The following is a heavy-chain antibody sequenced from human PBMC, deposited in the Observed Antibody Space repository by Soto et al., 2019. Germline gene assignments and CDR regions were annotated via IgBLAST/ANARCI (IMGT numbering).Heavy chain of an antibody. J-gene: IGHJ6*02. CDR2: IIPIFGTA. V-gene: IGHV1-69*13. CDR1: GGTFSSYA. CDR3: ARDLFKIGYSSSSGMDV. D-gene: IGHD6-13*01. Sequence: GASVKVSCKASGGTFSSYAISWVRQAPGQGLEWMGGIIPIFGTANYAQKFQGRVTITADESTSTAYMELSSLRSEDTAVYYCARDLFKIGYSSSSGMDVWGQGTTVTAP.